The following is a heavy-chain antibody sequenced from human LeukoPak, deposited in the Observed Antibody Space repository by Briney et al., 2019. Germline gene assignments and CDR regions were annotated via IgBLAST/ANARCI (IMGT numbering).Heavy chain of an antibody. V-gene: IGHV3-9*01. CDR2: ISWNSGSI. Sequence: PGRSLRLSCAASAFTFDDYAMHLVRQAPGKGLEWVSGISWNSGSIGYADSVKGRFTISRDNAKNSLYLQMNSLRAEDTALYYCAKDRGYSGSYVNFDYWGQGTLVTVSS. D-gene: IGHD1-26*01. CDR3: AKDRGYSGSYVNFDY. J-gene: IGHJ4*02. CDR1: AFTFDDYA.